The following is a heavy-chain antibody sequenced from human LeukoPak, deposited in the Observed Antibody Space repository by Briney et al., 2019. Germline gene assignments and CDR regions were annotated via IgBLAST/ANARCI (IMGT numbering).Heavy chain of an antibody. J-gene: IGHJ3*02. CDR3: ARDLITIFGVATTDAFDI. D-gene: IGHD3-3*01. V-gene: IGHV3-21*01. CDR1: GFTFSSYS. Sequence: PGGSLRLSCAASGFTFSSYSMNWVRQAPGKGLEWVSSISSSSSYIYYADSVKGRFTISRDNAKNSLYLQMNSLRAEDTAVYYCARDLITIFGVATTDAFDIWGQGTMVTVSS. CDR2: ISSSSSYI.